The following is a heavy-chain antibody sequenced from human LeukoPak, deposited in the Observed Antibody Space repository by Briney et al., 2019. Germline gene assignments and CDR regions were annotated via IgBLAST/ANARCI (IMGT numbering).Heavy chain of an antibody. Sequence: PSETLSLTCTVSGGSISSSGYYWGWIRQPPGKGLEGIGSMFYTGSTYYSPSLKSRVTLSADMSQNHFSLKVTSVTAADTAVYYCARRSSAWNAFDIWGRGTMVTVSS. CDR1: GGSISSSGYY. V-gene: IGHV4-39*02. J-gene: IGHJ3*02. CDR2: MFYTGST. CDR3: ARRSSAWNAFDI. D-gene: IGHD6-19*01.